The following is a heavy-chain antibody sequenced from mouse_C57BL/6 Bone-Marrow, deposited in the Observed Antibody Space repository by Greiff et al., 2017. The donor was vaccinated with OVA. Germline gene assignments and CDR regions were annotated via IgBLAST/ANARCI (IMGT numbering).Heavy chain of an antibody. CDR2: IYPRSGNT. D-gene: IGHD1-1*01. Sequence: QVQLQQSGAELARPGASVKLSCKASGYTFTSYGISWVKQRTGQGLEWIGEIYPRSGNTYYNEKFKGKATLTAAKSSRTAYMELRSLTSEDAAVYFCARSPYYYGSSYVHYWGQGTTLTVSS. CDR1: GYTFTSYG. V-gene: IGHV1-81*01. J-gene: IGHJ2*01. CDR3: ARSPYYYGSSYVHY.